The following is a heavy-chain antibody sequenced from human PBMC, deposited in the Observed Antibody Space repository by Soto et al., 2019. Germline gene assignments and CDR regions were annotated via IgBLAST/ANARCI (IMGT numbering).Heavy chain of an antibody. D-gene: IGHD2-2*01. CDR2: INAGNGNT. J-gene: IGHJ6*02. V-gene: IGHV1-3*01. CDR3: AREGIVVVPAADYYYYYDMDV. Sequence: SLKVSCKASGYTFTSYAMPWVRQAPGQRLEWMGWINAGNGNTKYSQKLQGRVTITTDTSASTAYMELRSLRSDDTAVYYCAREGIVVVPAADYYYYYDMDVWGQGTTVTVSS. CDR1: GYTFTSYA.